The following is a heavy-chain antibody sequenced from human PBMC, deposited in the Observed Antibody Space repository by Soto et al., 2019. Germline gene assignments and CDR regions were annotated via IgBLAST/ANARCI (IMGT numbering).Heavy chain of an antibody. CDR1: GFTFSSYS. Sequence: GGSLRLSCAASGFTFSSYSMNWVRQAPGKGLEWVSSISSSSSYIYYADSVKGRFTISRDNAKNSLYLQMNSLRAEDTAVYYCAREGLGSGSYYNIIYYYYGMGVWGQGTTVTVSS. V-gene: IGHV3-21*01. D-gene: IGHD3-10*01. CDR3: AREGLGSGSYYNIIYYYYGMGV. CDR2: ISSSSSYI. J-gene: IGHJ6*02.